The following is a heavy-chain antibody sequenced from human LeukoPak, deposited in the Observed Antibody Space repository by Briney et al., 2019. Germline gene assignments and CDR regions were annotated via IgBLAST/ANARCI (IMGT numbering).Heavy chain of an antibody. CDR3: TLAAAGPNWFDP. CDR1: GYTFTSYD. J-gene: IGHJ5*02. D-gene: IGHD6-13*01. CDR2: MNPNSGNT. V-gene: IGHV1-8*01. Sequence: ASVKVSCKASGYTFTSYDINWVRQATGQGLEWKGWMNPNSGNTGYAQKFQGRVTMTRNTSISTAYMELSSLRSDDTAVYYCTLAAAGPNWFDPWGQGTLVTVSS.